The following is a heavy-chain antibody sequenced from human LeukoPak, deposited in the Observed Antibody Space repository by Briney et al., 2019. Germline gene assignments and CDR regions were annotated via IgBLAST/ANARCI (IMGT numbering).Heavy chain of an antibody. J-gene: IGHJ4*02. Sequence: GGSLRLSCAASGFTFSSYAMSWVRQAPGKGLEWVSAISGSGGSTYYADSVKGRFTISRDNFKNTLYLQMNSLRAEDTAVYYCAKGGSGPMVRGVLDYWGQGTLVTVSS. CDR3: AKGGSGPMVRGVLDY. CDR2: ISGSGGST. V-gene: IGHV3-23*01. D-gene: IGHD3-10*01. CDR1: GFTFSSYA.